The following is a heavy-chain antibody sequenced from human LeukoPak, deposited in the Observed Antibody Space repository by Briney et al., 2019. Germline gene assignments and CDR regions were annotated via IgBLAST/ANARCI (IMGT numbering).Heavy chain of an antibody. V-gene: IGHV1-8*01. Sequence: GASVKVPCRSSGYTFTSYDINWVRQASGQGLEWMGWMNADSGKTGYAQKFQGRVSFSSDTSIRTAYMELSSLRSEDTAVYYCARVSRIFDWLLTLDYWGQGTLVTVSS. CDR3: ARVSRIFDWLLTLDY. CDR1: GYTFTSYD. D-gene: IGHD3-9*01. CDR2: MNADSGKT. J-gene: IGHJ4*02.